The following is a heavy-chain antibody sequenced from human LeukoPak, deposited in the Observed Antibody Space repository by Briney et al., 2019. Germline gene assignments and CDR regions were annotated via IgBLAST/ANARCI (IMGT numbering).Heavy chain of an antibody. CDR2: IYYSGST. CDR1: GGSISSYY. V-gene: IGHV4-59*01. J-gene: IGHJ6*02. Sequence: PSETLSLTCTVSGGSISSYYWSWIRQPPGKGLEWIGYIYYSGSTNYNPSLKSRITISVDTSKNQFSLRLCSEPAGDAAVYSGGRGLGGVVAAASAYYYQGMGFWGQGTTVTV. CDR3: GRGLGGVVAAASAYYYQGMGF. D-gene: IGHD2-15*01.